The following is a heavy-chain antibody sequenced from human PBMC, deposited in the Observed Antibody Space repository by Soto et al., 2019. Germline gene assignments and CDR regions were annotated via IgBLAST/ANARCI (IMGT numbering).Heavy chain of an antibody. CDR3: AHIDPEIVTVGGQGGFDY. CDR2: IYWDDDK. V-gene: IGHV2-5*02. J-gene: IGHJ4*02. CDR1: GFSLTSGVG. D-gene: IGHD5-12*01. Sequence: QITLKESGPTLVRPPQTLTLTCTFSGFSLTSGVGVGWIRQPPGKALEWLALIYWDDDKRYSPSLKNRLTITKATXXXQXXLTMTTVGPVDTATYFCAHIDPEIVTVGGQGGFDYWGQGTLVTVSS.